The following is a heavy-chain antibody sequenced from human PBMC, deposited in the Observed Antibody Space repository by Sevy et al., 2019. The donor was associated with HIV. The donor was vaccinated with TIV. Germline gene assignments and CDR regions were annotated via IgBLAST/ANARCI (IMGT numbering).Heavy chain of an antibody. CDR2: IYTSGST. CDR1: GGSISSYY. J-gene: IGHJ6*02. D-gene: IGHD6-13*01. CDR3: ARDSYGSSSWYHYGMDV. Sequence: SETLSLTCTVSGGSISSYYWSWIRQPAGKGLEWIGRIYTSGSTNYNPSLKSRVTMSVDTSKNPFSLKLSSVTAADTAVYYCARDSYGSSSWYHYGMDVWGQGTTVTVSS. V-gene: IGHV4-4*07.